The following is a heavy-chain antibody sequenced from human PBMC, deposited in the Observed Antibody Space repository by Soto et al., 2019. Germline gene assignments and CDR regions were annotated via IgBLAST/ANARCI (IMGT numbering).Heavy chain of an antibody. CDR1: VFTCSHYA. CDR3: AKDAHYGSGRLNWFDP. D-gene: IGHD3-10*01. CDR2: ISGSGGTT. Sequence: WWSLRLSCSASVFTCSHYAMTWFRQAPGKGLEWVSGISGSGGTTYYPDSVKGRLTISRDNSKNTLYLQMNNLRGEDTAMYYCAKDAHYGSGRLNWFDPWGQGTLVTVSS. J-gene: IGHJ5*02. V-gene: IGHV3-23*01.